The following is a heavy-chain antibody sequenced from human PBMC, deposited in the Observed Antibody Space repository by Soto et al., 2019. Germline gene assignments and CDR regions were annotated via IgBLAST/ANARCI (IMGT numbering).Heavy chain of an antibody. D-gene: IGHD3-3*01. J-gene: IGHJ4*02. Sequence: ASVKVSCKASGYTFTSYGITWARQAPGQGLEWMGWISPYNGNAHYAQKLQGRVTMTTDTSTNTAYMELTSLRSDDTAVYYCARHLLGQDFWTGFQVDSWGEGAPVTVS. V-gene: IGHV1-18*01. CDR2: ISPYNGNA. CDR3: ARHLLGQDFWTGFQVDS. CDR1: GYTFTSYG.